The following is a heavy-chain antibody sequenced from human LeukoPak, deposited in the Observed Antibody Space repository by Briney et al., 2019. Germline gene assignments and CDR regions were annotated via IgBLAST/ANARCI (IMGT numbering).Heavy chain of an antibody. CDR1: GYSSTSYW. CDR2: IYPPDSDT. CDR3: SRHGYVCVVRGIMGFPDY. J-gene: IGHJ4*02. V-gene: IGHV5-51*01. Sequence: GESLKISCKGSGYSSTSYWIGWVRQMPGKGLEWIGIIYPPDSDTRYSPSFQGQVTISADKSLSAAYLQWSSLKASVTAMYYCSRHGYVCVVRGIMGFPDYWGQGTLVTVSS. D-gene: IGHD3-10*01.